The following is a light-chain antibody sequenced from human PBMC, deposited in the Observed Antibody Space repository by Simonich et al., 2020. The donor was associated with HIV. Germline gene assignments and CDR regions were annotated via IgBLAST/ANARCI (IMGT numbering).Light chain of an antibody. V-gene: IGKV6-21*02. CDR2: SAS. Sequence: EIVLTQSPNFQSVTPKEKVTITCRASQSIGSSLHWYQKKPNQSKKLLIKSASQAISGVPSRFSGSGSGTDFTLTSKSLEAEDAAKYYCHQSSSLWTFGQGTKVEIK. J-gene: IGKJ1*01. CDR3: HQSSSLWT. CDR1: QSIGSS.